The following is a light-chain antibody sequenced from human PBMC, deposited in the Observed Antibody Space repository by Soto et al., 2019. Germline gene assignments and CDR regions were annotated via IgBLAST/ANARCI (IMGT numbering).Light chain of an antibody. J-gene: IGKJ1*01. Sequence: DIQMTQSPSTLSASVGDRVTITCRASQSISSWLAWYQQKPGKAPKLLIYKASSLQSGVPSRFSGSGSGTEFTLTISCLQPDDFAPYYSQQYNSYSWTFGRGTKVEIK. CDR2: KAS. CDR1: QSISSW. V-gene: IGKV1-5*03. CDR3: QQYNSYSWT.